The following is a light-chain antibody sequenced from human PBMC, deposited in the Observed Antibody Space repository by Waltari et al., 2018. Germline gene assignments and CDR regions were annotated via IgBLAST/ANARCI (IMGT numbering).Light chain of an antibody. CDR2: DVN. Sequence: QSVLSQPASLSGSPGQSITISCRGTSRDVGCYDYVSWYLQHPGQVPRLILYDVNNRPSGISSRFSGSKFGNLASLTISDLQPDDEADYYCASYVVGGARVFGGGTKLTVL. CDR3: ASYVVGGARV. V-gene: IGLV2-14*03. CDR1: SRDVGCYDY. J-gene: IGLJ3*02.